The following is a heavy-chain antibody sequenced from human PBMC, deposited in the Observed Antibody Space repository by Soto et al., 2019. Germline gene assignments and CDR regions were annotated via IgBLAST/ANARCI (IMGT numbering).Heavy chain of an antibody. Sequence: SETLSLTCTVSGGSISRYYWSWIRQPAGKGLEWIGRIYTRGSTNYNPSRKIRVTMSVDTSQNQFSLKLSSVTAADTAVYYCAGDRGIQFWRIHYWGQGTPVTVT. J-gene: IGHJ4*02. CDR2: IYTRGST. CDR3: AGDRGIQFWRIHY. D-gene: IGHD5-18*01. V-gene: IGHV4-4*07. CDR1: GGSISRYY.